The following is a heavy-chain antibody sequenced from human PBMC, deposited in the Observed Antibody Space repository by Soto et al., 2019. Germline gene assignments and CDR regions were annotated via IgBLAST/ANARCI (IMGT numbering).Heavy chain of an antibody. J-gene: IGHJ4*02. CDR1: GFTCNSYS. V-gene: IGHV3-48*02. Sequence: EVHLVESGGGSVQPGGSLRLSCAASGFTCNSYSMHWVRQDPGKGLEWVSYMTGSSSAIYYADSVKGRFTISRDNAKNSLSLQMNSLRDEDTAVYYCARGYCNGGSCYPGIYWGQGTLVSVSS. CDR2: MTGSSSAI. D-gene: IGHD2-15*01. CDR3: ARGYCNGGSCYPGIY.